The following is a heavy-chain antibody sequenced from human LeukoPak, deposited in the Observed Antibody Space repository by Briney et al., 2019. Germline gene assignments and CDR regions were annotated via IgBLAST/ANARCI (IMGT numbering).Heavy chain of an antibody. CDR3: ARHASSGAYSGYYFDY. Sequence: SETLSLTCTVSGGSISSYYWSWIRQPPGKGLEGIGYIYYSGSTNYNPSLKSRVTISVDTSKNQFSLKLSSVTAADTAVYYCARHASSGAYSGYYFDYWGQGTLVTVSS. CDR1: GGSISSYY. CDR2: IYYSGST. D-gene: IGHD5-12*01. V-gene: IGHV4-59*01. J-gene: IGHJ4*02.